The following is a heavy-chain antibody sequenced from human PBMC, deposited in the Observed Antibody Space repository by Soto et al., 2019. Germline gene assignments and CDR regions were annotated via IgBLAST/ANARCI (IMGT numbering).Heavy chain of an antibody. CDR2: IYYSGST. V-gene: IGHV4-59*01. D-gene: IGHD3-16*01. CDR1: GGSISSYY. J-gene: IGHJ6*02. CDR3: ARSVNWGGDYYYGMDV. Sequence: SETLSLTCTVSGGSISSYYWSWIRQPPGKGLEWIGYIYYSGSTNYNPSLKSRVTISVDTSKNQFSLKLSSVTAADTAVYYCARSVNWGGDYYYGMDVWGQGTTVTVSS.